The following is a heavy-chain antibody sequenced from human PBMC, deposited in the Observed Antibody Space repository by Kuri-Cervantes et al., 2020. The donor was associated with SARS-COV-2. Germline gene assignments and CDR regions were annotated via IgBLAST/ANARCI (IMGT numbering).Heavy chain of an antibody. CDR3: ARDRGDAFDI. V-gene: IGHV3-7*01. CDR2: IKQDGSEK. J-gene: IGHJ3*02. CDR1: GYTFTSYG. Sequence: SCKASGYTFTSYGISWVRQAPGKGLERVANIKQDGSEKYYVDSVKGRFTISRDNAKNSLYLQMNSLRAEDTAVYYCARDRGDAFDIWGQGTMVTVSS.